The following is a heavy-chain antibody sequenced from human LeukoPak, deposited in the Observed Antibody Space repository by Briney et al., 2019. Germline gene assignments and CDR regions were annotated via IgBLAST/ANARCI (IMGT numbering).Heavy chain of an antibody. CDR2: IIPIFRTA. Sequence: SVKVSCKASGGTFRSFAISWVRQAPGQGLEWMGGIIPIFRTANYAQKFQGRVTITADESTSTAYMALSSLRSEDTAVYYCARALRYYSDSSGYAFDYWGQGTLVTVSS. J-gene: IGHJ4*02. D-gene: IGHD3-22*01. CDR3: ARALRYYSDSSGYAFDY. CDR1: GGTFRSFA. V-gene: IGHV1-69*13.